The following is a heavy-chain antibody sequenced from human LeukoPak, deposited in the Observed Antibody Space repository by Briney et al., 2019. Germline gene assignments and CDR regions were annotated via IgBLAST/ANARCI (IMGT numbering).Heavy chain of an antibody. CDR3: ARRTYYYYGMDV. J-gene: IGHJ6*02. CDR1: GGSISGYY. CDR2: IYYSGST. V-gene: IGHV4-59*01. Sequence: PSETLSLTCTVSGGSISGYYWSWIRQPPGKGLEWIGYIYYSGSTNYNPSLKSRVTISVDTSKNQFSLKLSSVTAADTAVYYCARRTYYYYGMDVWGQGTTVTVSS.